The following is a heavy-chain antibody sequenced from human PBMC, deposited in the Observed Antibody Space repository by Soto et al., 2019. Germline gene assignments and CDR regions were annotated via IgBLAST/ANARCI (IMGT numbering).Heavy chain of an antibody. Sequence: ASVKVSCKASGYTFTSYGISWVRQAPGQGLEWMGWISAYNGNTNYAQKLQGRVTMTTDTSTSTAYMELRSLRSDDTAVYYCAKVGVLRFLEWQRQYYFDYWGQGTLVTVSS. CDR3: AKVGVLRFLEWQRQYYFDY. V-gene: IGHV1-18*01. CDR1: GYTFTSYG. D-gene: IGHD3-3*01. CDR2: ISAYNGNT. J-gene: IGHJ4*02.